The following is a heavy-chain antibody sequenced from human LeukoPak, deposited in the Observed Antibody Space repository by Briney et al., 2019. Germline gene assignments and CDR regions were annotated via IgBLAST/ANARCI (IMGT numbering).Heavy chain of an antibody. Sequence: SETLSLTCTVSGGSISSYYWSWIRQPPGKGLEWIGYINYSGSTNYNPSLNSRVTISIDTSKNQFSLKLSSVTAADTAVYYCAGGQYSSSWYRAFDIWGQGKMVTVSS. D-gene: IGHD6-13*01. V-gene: IGHV4-59*01. CDR2: INYSGST. J-gene: IGHJ3*02. CDR3: AGGQYSSSWYRAFDI. CDR1: GGSISSYY.